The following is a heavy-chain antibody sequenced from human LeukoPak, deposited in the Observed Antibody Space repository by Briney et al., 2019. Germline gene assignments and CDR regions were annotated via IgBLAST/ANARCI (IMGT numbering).Heavy chain of an antibody. CDR2: IYYSGST. V-gene: IGHV4-59*12. D-gene: IGHD2-8*01. CDR1: GGSISSYY. J-gene: IGHJ5*02. CDR3: ARDIVLMVYAYNWFDP. Sequence: SETLSLTCTASGGSISSYYWSWIRQPPGKGLEWIGYIYYSGSTNYNPSLKSWVTISVDTSKNQFSLKLSSVTAADTAVYYCARDIVLMVYAYNWFDPWGQGTLVTVSS.